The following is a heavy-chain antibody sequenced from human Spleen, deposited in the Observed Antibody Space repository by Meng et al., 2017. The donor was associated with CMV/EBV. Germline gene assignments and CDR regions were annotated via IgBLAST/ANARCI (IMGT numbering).Heavy chain of an antibody. CDR1: GYIFTSYG. Sequence: ASVKVSCKASGYIFTSYGVTWVRQAPGQGLEWMGWISGNNGNTNYAQQFQGRVTLTTDTSTNIAYMYLRSLTSDDTAMYYCARAAYSSGWPAGVDQWGQGTLVTVSS. J-gene: IGHJ4*02. CDR3: ARAAYSSGWPAGVDQ. V-gene: IGHV1-18*01. CDR2: ISGNNGNT. D-gene: IGHD6-19*01.